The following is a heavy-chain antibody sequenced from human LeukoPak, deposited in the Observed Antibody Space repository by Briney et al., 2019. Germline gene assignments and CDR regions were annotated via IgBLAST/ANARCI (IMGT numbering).Heavy chain of an antibody. D-gene: IGHD6-13*01. Sequence: PGGSLRLSCAASGFTFSSYSMNWVRQAPGKGLEWVSSISSSSSYIYYADSVKGRFTISRDNAKNSLYLQMNSLRAEDTAVYYCARDAGQQQLATFDYWGQGTLVTVSS. CDR3: ARDAGQQQLATFDY. J-gene: IGHJ4*02. CDR1: GFTFSSYS. V-gene: IGHV3-21*01. CDR2: ISSSSSYI.